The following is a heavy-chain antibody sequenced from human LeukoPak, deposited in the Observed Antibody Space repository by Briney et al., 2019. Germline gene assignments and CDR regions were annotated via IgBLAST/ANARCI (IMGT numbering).Heavy chain of an antibody. CDR1: GDSISSYY. CDR3: ARDMVRGVKAYLSWFDP. D-gene: IGHD3-10*01. J-gene: IGHJ5*02. V-gene: IGHV4-4*07. CDR2: MYVSGST. Sequence: SQTRSLTCTVSGDSISSYYWSWIRQPAGKGLEWIGRMYVSGSTNYNPSLKSRVTMSVDTSKNQFSLKMTSVTAADTAFYYCARDMVRGVKAYLSWFDPWGQGILVTVST.